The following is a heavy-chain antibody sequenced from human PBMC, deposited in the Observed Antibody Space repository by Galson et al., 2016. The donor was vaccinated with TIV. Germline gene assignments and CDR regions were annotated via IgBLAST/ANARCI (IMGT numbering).Heavy chain of an antibody. V-gene: IGHV4-38-2*01. CDR3: ARGTGFSYGFWY. Sequence: SETLSLTCAVSGYSISRGFYWAWIRQPPGKGLEWMGTIYHGGSTYFNPSLKTRVAISVDTSKNQFSLKLTSVTASDTAVYYCARGTGFSYGFWYWGQGAPVTVSS. J-gene: IGHJ4*02. D-gene: IGHD5-18*01. CDR2: IYHGGST. CDR1: GYSISRGFY.